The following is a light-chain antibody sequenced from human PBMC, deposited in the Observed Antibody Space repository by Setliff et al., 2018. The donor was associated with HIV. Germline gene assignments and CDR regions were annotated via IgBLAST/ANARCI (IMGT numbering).Light chain of an antibody. CDR2: GVS. Sequence: QSALAQPASVSGSPGQSITISCTATSSDVGDFDSVAWYQQHPGRAPKLMIYGVSSRPSGVSDRFSGPRTGNTASLTISGLQDDDEADYYCSSYTSASTLVYVFGTGTKV. CDR3: SSYTSASTLVYV. J-gene: IGLJ1*01. V-gene: IGLV2-14*01. CDR1: SSDVGDFDS.